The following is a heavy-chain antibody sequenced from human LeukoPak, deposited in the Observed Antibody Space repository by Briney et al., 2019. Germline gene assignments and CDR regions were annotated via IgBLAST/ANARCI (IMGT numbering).Heavy chain of an antibody. CDR1: GFTFSSYS. CDR3: ARDPKYCSSTSCYAFDN. D-gene: IGHD2-2*01. Sequence: PGGSLRLSCAASGFTFSSYSMNWVRQAPGKGLEWVSSISSSSSYIYYADSVKGRFTISRDNAKNSLYLQMNSLRAEDTAVYYCARDPKYCSSTSCYAFDNWGQGTMVTVSS. CDR2: ISSSSSYI. J-gene: IGHJ3*02. V-gene: IGHV3-21*01.